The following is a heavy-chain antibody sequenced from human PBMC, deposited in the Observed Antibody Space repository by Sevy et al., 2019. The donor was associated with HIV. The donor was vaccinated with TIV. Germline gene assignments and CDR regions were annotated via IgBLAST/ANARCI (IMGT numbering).Heavy chain of an antibody. CDR1: GFTLNSYW. V-gene: IGHV3-7*01. Sequence: GGSLRLSCAASGFTLNSYWMSWVRQAPGKGLEWVANINQDGSVKYYVDSVKGRFTISRDNARNSLYLCMNSLRAEDTARYYGVRAIAAAGCFWGQGTLVTVSS. D-gene: IGHD6-13*01. CDR2: INQDGSVK. J-gene: IGHJ4*02. CDR3: VRAIAAAGCF.